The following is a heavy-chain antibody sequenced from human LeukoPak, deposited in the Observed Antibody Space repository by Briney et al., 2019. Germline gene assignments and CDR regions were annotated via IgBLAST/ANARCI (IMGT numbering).Heavy chain of an antibody. V-gene: IGHV4-4*02. CDR1: GGSISSTNW. CDR2: ISHSGST. CDR3: ARGAYSSSLTDY. Sequence: SETLSLTCAVSGGSISSTNWWSWVRQPPGKGLEWIGEISHSGSTNYNPSLKSRVTISVDTSKNQFSLKLSSVTAADTAVYYCARGAYSSSLTDYWGQGTLVTVSS. D-gene: IGHD6-13*01. J-gene: IGHJ4*02.